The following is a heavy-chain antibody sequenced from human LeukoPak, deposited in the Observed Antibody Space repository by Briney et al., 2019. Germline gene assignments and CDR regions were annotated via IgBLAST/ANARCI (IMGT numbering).Heavy chain of an antibody. D-gene: IGHD3-9*01. CDR1: GFTFSSYS. CDR2: ISSSSSTI. J-gene: IGHJ4*02. Sequence: GGSLRLSCAASGFTFSSYSMNWVRQAPGKGLEWVSYISSSSSTIYYADSVKGRFTISRDNAKNSLYLQMNSLRAEDTAVYYCARDILTGYSDYWGQGTLVTVSS. CDR3: ARDILTGYSDY. V-gene: IGHV3-48*04.